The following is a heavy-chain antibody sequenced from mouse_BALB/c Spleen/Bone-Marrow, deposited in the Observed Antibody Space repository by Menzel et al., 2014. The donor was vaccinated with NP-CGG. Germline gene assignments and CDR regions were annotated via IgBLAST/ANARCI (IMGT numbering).Heavy chain of an antibody. CDR3: ARRYRYDYFDY. CDR2: ISSGSSTI. D-gene: IGHD2-14*01. Sequence: EVQLVESGGGLVQPGGSRKLSCAASGFTFSSFGMHWVRQAPGKELEWVAYISSGSSTIYYADTVKGRFTISRDNPKNTLFLEMTSLRSEDTAKYYCARRYRYDYFDYWGQGTTLTVSS. CDR1: GFTFSSFG. J-gene: IGHJ2*01. V-gene: IGHV5-17*02.